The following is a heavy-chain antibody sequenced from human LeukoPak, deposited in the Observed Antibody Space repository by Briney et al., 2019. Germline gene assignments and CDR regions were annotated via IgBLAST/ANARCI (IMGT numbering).Heavy chain of an antibody. CDR3: ARDSPSPDRYYYYYYMDV. Sequence: SETLSLTCTVSGGSISSSSYYWSWIRQPPGKGLEWIGYIHYSGSTKYKSSLKSRVTISVDTSKNQFSLKLNSVTAADTAVYYCARDSPSPDRYYYYYYMDVWGKGTTVTVSS. V-gene: IGHV4-61*01. CDR2: IHYSGST. J-gene: IGHJ6*03. CDR1: GGSISSSSYY.